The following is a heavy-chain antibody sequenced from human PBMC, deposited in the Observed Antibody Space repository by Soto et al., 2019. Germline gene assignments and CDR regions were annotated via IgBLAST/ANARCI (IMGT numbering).Heavy chain of an antibody. V-gene: IGHV3-11*01. CDR3: ARQAARNYCDF. CDR2: IDSRGRTI. D-gene: IGHD6-6*01. CDR1: GFTFSDYY. Sequence: QVQLVESGGALVKPGGSLRLSCAASGFTFSDYYMSWIRQAPGKGLEWVSYIDSRGRTISYADSVKGRFTISRDDAKNSLYLQMNSLRAEDTAVYYWARQAARNYCDFWGQGTMVTVSS. J-gene: IGHJ4*02.